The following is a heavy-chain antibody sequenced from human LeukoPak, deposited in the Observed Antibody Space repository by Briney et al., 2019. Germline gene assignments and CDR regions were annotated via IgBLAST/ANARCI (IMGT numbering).Heavy chain of an antibody. CDR1: GGSISSGGYY. D-gene: IGHD3-10*01. CDR3: ARAIGVDYFDY. J-gene: IGHJ4*02. CDR2: IYHSGST. V-gene: IGHV4-30-2*01. Sequence: PSQTLSLTCTVSGGSISSGGYYWSWIRQPPGKGLEWIGYIYHSGSTYYNPSLKSRVTISVDRSKNQFSLKLSSVTAADTAVYYCARAIGVDYFDYWGQGTLVTVSS.